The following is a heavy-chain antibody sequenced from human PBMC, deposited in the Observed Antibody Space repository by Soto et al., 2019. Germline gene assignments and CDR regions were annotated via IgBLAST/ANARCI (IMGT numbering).Heavy chain of an antibody. Sequence: QVQLQESGPGLVKPSGTLSLTCAVSGGSISSSNWWSWVRQPPGKGLEWIGEIYHSGSTNYNPSLKIRVTISVDKSKNQFSLKRISVSAADTAVYYCAISPTDIPAGGGAFDIWGQGTMVTVSS. CDR3: AISPTDIPAGGGAFDI. J-gene: IGHJ3*02. D-gene: IGHD3-16*01. CDR2: IYHSGST. V-gene: IGHV4-4*02. CDR1: GGSISSSNW.